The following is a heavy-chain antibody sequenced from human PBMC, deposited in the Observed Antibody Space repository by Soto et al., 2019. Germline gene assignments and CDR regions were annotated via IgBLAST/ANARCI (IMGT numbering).Heavy chain of an antibody. J-gene: IGHJ6*02. CDR1: GFTFSSYA. V-gene: IGHV3-30-3*01. Sequence: PGGSLRLSCAASGFTFSSYAMHWVRQAPGKGLEWVAVISYDGSNKYYADSVKGRFTISRDNSKNTLYLQMNSLRAEDTAVYYCARLCVGYCSGGSEDYGMDVWGQGTTVTVSS. D-gene: IGHD2-15*01. CDR3: ARLCVGYCSGGSEDYGMDV. CDR2: ISYDGSNK.